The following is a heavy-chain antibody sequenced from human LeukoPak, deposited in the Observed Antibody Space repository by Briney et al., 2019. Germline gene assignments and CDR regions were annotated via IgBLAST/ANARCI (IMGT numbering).Heavy chain of an antibody. J-gene: IGHJ5*02. CDR3: ARGRTTGTTPNWFDP. D-gene: IGHD1-1*01. CDR1: GDSFTTYW. V-gene: IGHV5-51*01. Sequence: GESLKISCKGSGDSFTTYWIGWVRQTPGKGLEWMGIIYLGDSDTRYSPSFQGQVTISADKSISTAYLQWSSLKASDTAMYYCARGRTTGTTPNWFDPWGQGTLVTVSS. CDR2: IYLGDSDT.